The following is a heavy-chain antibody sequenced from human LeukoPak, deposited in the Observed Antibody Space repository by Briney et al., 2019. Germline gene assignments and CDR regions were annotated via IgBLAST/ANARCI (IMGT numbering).Heavy chain of an antibody. V-gene: IGHV3-21*01. CDR1: GFTFSRYS. D-gene: IGHD2-21*02. CDR2: ISSSSSYI. CDR3: ARVSYCGGDCSTGSFDY. J-gene: IGHJ4*02. Sequence: GGSLRLSCVASGFTFSRYSMNWVRQAPGKGLEWVSSISSSSSYIYYADSVKGRFTISRDNAKNSLYLQMNSLRAEDTAVYYCARVSYCGGDCSTGSFDYWGQGTLVTVSS.